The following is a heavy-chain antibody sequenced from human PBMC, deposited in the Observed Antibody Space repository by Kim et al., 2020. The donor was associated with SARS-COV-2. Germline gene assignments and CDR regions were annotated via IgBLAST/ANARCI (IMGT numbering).Heavy chain of an antibody. CDR3: ARMTSTVVQRVYYYYGMDV. CDR1: GFTFSDYY. J-gene: IGHJ6*02. V-gene: IGHV3-11*06. D-gene: IGHD4-17*01. CDR2: ISSSSSYT. Sequence: GGSLRLSCAASGFTFSDYYMSWIRQAPGKGLEWVSYISSSSSYTNYADSVKGRFTISRDNAKNSLYLQMNSLRAEDTAVYYCARMTSTVVQRVYYYYGMDVSGQGTTVTVSS.